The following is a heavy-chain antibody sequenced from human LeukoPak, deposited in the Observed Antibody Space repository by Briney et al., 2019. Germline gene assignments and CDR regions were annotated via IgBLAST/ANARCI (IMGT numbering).Heavy chain of an antibody. CDR3: AKYYYDSSGYYVDY. J-gene: IGHJ4*02. V-gene: IGHV3-23*01. CDR2: ISGSGDST. Sequence: GGSLRLSCAASGFTFSNYAMRWVRQAPGKGLEWVSGISGSGDSTYYADSVKGRFTISRDNSKNTLYLQMNSLRAEDTAVYYCAKYYYDSSGYYVDYWGQGTLVTVSS. D-gene: IGHD3-22*01. CDR1: GFTFSNYA.